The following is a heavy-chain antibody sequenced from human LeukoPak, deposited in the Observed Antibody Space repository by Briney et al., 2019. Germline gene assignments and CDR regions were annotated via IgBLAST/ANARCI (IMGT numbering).Heavy chain of an antibody. CDR3: ARVGVGTYGMDV. D-gene: IGHD1-14*01. V-gene: IGHV3-33*01. CDR1: GFTFSSDG. CDR2: IWYDGSKK. Sequence: AGSLRLSCAASGFTFSSDGMHWVRQAPGKGLEWVAVIWYDGSKKYYADSVKGRFTISRDNSKNTLYLQMNSLRAEDTAVYYCARVGVGTYGMDVWGQGTTVTVSS. J-gene: IGHJ6*02.